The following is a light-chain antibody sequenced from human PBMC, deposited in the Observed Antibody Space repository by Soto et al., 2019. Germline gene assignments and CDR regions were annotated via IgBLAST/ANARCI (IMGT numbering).Light chain of an antibody. CDR2: DAA. Sequence: DIQMTQSPSSLSASVGDRVTITCQASQDISNYLNWYEQKRGKDPKLLIYDAANLETGVPSRFSGSGSGTDFTFTISTPQPEDIATYYCQHYDNLPLTFGGGTKVDIK. CDR3: QHYDNLPLT. CDR1: QDISNY. V-gene: IGKV1-33*01. J-gene: IGKJ4*01.